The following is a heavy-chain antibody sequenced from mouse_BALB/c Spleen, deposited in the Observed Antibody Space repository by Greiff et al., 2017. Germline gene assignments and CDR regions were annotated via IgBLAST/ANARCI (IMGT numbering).Heavy chain of an antibody. Sequence: QVQLKQSGAELVRPGSSVKISCKASGYAFSSYWMNWVKQRPGQGLEWIGQIYPGDGDTNYNGKFKGKATLTADKSSSTAYMQLSSLTSEDSAVYFCARGYYEDYWGQGTTLTVSS. CDR3: ARGYYEDY. V-gene: IGHV1-80*01. D-gene: IGHD1-1*02. CDR2: IYPGDGDT. CDR1: GYAFSSYW. J-gene: IGHJ2*01.